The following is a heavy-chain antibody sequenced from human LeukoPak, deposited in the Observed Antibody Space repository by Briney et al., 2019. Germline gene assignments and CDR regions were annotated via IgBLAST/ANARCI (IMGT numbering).Heavy chain of an antibody. D-gene: IGHD3-16*02. Sequence: ASVKVSCKASGYTFTTYYVHWVRQAPGQELEYMGISNPSGGGTTYAQMFQGRVTMTREMSTSIVYMELSSLRSEDWAVYYCARGDRLGELSLYHFWGQGTLVTVSS. J-gene: IGHJ4*02. CDR3: ARGDRLGELSLYHF. V-gene: IGHV1-46*01. CDR1: GYTFTTYY. CDR2: SNPSGGGT.